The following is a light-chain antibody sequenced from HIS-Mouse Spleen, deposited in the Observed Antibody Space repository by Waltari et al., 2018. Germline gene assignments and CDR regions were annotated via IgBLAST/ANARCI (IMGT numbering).Light chain of an antibody. CDR2: LGS. Sequence: DIVMTQYPLSLPVTPGEPASISCSSSQSLLHSNGYNYLDWYLQKPGQSPQLLIYLGSNRASGVPDRFSGSGSGTDFTLKISRVEAEDVGVYYCMQALQTPFTFGPGTKVDIK. J-gene: IGKJ3*01. CDR3: MQALQTPFT. V-gene: IGKV2-28*01. CDR1: QSLLHSNGYNY.